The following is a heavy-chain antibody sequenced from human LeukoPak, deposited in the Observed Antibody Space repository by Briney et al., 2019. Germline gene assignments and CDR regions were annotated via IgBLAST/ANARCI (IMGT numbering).Heavy chain of an antibody. CDR1: GFSFYNYA. V-gene: IGHV3-23*01. J-gene: IGHJ4*02. D-gene: IGHD3-22*01. CDR2: ISSSGGTI. Sequence: PGGSLRLSCAASGFSFYNYAMSWVRQAPGKGLEWLSGISSSGGTIYYVDSVKGRFTISRDNSKNTLYLQMNSLRAEDTAVYYCARAMMVVANLWGVYDYWGQGTLVTVSS. CDR3: ARAMMVVANLWGVYDY.